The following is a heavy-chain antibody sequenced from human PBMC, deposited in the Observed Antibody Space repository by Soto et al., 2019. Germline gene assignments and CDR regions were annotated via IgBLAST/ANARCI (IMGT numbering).Heavy chain of an antibody. CDR3: ARDVAIGRRPTGDCFDS. J-gene: IGHJ5*01. CDR1: GYTFTRNG. Sequence: QIQLVQSVAEVKQRGASVKVSCKASGYTFTRNGISWVRQAPGQGLEWMGWIIANNGDTNYAQKVQGRVTLTTATSTNTADMELRSLRSDDTAVYYCARDVAIGRRPTGDCFDSWGQGTLVTVSS. D-gene: IGHD7-27*01. CDR2: IIANNGDT. V-gene: IGHV1-18*01.